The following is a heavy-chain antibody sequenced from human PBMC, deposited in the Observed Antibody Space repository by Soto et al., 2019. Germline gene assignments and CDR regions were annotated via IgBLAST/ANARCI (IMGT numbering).Heavy chain of an antibody. V-gene: IGHV3-21*01. CDR2: ISSSSSYI. CDR3: ARESGYGDYLFDY. J-gene: IGHJ4*02. CDR1: GFIFSSYS. D-gene: IGHD4-17*01. Sequence: EVQLVESGGGLVKPGGSLRLSCAASGFIFSSYSMNWVRQAPGKGLEWVSSISSSSSYIHYADSVKGRFTISRDNAKNSLYQQMNSLRAEDTAVYYCARESGYGDYLFDYWGQGTLVTVSS.